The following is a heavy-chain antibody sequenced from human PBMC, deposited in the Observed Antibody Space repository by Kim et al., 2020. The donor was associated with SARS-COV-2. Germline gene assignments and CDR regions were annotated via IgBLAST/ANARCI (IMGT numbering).Heavy chain of an antibody. Sequence: SETLSLTCTVSGGSIISYYWSWIRQPPGKGLEWIGYIYYSGSTNYNPSLKSRVTISVDTSKNQFSLKLSSVTAADTAVYYCAREGNYYDSSGYYDYWGQGTLVTVSS. CDR3: AREGNYYDSSGYYDY. J-gene: IGHJ4*02. D-gene: IGHD3-22*01. V-gene: IGHV4-59*13. CDR1: GGSIISYY. CDR2: IYYSGST.